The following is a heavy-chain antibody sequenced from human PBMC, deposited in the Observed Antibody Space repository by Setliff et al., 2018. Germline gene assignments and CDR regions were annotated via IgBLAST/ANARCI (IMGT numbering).Heavy chain of an antibody. V-gene: IGHV3-21*04. J-gene: IGHJ1*01. Sequence: GGSLRLSCTASGFTCSSYWMSWVRQAPGKGLEWVSSISGGGRYTYSADSVRGRFTISRDNAKNSLYLQMNSLRAEDTAVYYCARDRGSGWYRSGFQHWGQGTLVTVSS. CDR1: GFTCSSYW. CDR3: ARDRGSGWYRSGFQH. D-gene: IGHD6-19*01. CDR2: ISGGGRYT.